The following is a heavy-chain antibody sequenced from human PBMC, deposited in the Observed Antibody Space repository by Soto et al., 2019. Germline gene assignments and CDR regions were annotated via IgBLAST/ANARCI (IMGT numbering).Heavy chain of an antibody. Sequence: QVQLVQSGAEEKKPGASVKVSCKASGYTFTSYAVHWVRQAPGQRLEWMGWINAGNGNTKYSQQFQGRVTITRDTSASTAYMELSSLRSEDTAVYYCARDPSYYGMDVWGQGTTVTVSS. CDR3: ARDPSYYGMDV. CDR1: GYTFTSYA. V-gene: IGHV1-3*05. CDR2: INAGNGNT. J-gene: IGHJ6*02.